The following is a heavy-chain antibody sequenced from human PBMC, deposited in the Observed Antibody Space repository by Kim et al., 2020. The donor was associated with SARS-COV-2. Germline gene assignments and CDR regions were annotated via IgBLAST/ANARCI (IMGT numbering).Heavy chain of an antibody. V-gene: IGHV3-23*01. Sequence: GGSLRLSCAASGFTFSSYAMSWVRQAPGKGLEWVSAISGSGGSTYYADSVKGRFTISRDNPKNTLYLQMNSLRAEDTAVYYCAKDLYRSSYFPFDYWGQGTLVTVSS. CDR3: AKDLYRSSYFPFDY. J-gene: IGHJ4*02. D-gene: IGHD6-13*01. CDR2: ISGSGGST. CDR1: GFTFSSYA.